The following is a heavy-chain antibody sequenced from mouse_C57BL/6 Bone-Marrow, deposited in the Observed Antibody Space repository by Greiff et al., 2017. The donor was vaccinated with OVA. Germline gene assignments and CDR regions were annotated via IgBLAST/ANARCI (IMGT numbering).Heavy chain of an antibody. D-gene: IGHD2-3*01. CDR3: ARSFYDGYYGYFDY. V-gene: IGHV1-19*01. CDR1: GYTFTDYY. Sequence: VHVKQSGPVLVKPGASVKMSCKASGYTFTDYYMNWVKQSHGKSLEWIGVINPYNGGTSYNQKFKGKATLTVDKSSSTAYMELNSLTSEDSAVYYCARSFYDGYYGYFDYWGQGTTLTVSS. J-gene: IGHJ2*01. CDR2: INPYNGGT.